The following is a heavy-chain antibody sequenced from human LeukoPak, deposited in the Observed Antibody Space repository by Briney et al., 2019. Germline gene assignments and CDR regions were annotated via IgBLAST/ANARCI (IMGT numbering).Heavy chain of an antibody. CDR1: GFTFSSYD. Sequence: GSLRLSCAASGFTFSSYDMHWVRQATGKGLEWVSAIGTAGDTYYPGSVKGRFTISRENAKNSLYLQMNSLRAGDTAVYYCARSLIAAAGYYYYGMDVWGQGTTVTVSS. D-gene: IGHD6-13*01. V-gene: IGHV3-13*01. CDR2: IGTAGDT. J-gene: IGHJ6*02. CDR3: ARSLIAAAGYYYYGMDV.